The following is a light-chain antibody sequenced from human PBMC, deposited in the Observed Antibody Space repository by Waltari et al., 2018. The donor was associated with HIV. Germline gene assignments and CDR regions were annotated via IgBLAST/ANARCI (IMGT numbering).Light chain of an antibody. V-gene: IGLV2-8*01. CDR2: ELY. Sequence: SVLTPPPSASGSPGPSAALSSTGTNSDIAIYASVSWYQHRPRKAPRLLIYELYERPSGVRDRFPGSKFHNIKASLNVSALQTEDEGEYLCRAYGVNNLVLFGGGTKLTVL. CDR1: NSDIAIYAS. CDR3: RAYGVNNLVL. J-gene: IGLJ3*02.